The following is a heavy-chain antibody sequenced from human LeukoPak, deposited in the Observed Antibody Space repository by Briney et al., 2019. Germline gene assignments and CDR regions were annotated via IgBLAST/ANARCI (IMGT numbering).Heavy chain of an antibody. Sequence: PSETLSLTCTVSGGSISSYYWSWIRQPAGKGLEWIGRIYTSGSTNYNPSLKSRVTMSVDTSKNQFSLKLSSVTAADTAVYYCARGGAAPLYYYYYMDVWGKGTTVTVSS. J-gene: IGHJ6*03. CDR2: IYTSGST. CDR1: GGSISSYY. V-gene: IGHV4-4*07. CDR3: ARGGAAPLYYYYYMDV. D-gene: IGHD6-6*01.